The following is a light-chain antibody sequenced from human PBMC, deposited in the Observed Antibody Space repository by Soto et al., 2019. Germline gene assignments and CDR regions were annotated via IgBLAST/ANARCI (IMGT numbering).Light chain of an antibody. CDR2: EGT. V-gene: IGLV2-23*01. Sequence: QSALTQPASVSGSPGQSITISCTGTSSDVGSYNLVSWYQQHPGKAPKLMIYEGTKRPSGVSNRFSGSNSGNKASLTISGLQAEDEADYYCCSYAGSNTWVFGGGTKLTVL. CDR1: SSDVGSYNL. J-gene: IGLJ3*02. CDR3: CSYAGSNTWV.